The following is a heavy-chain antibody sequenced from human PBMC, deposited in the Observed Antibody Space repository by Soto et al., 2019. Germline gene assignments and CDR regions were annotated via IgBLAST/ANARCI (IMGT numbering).Heavy chain of an antibody. CDR3: VGGDYYYGMAV. Sequence: ASVKVSCKASGGTFSSYAISWVRQAPGQGLEWMGGIIPIFGTANYAQKFQGRVTITADKSTSTAYIELSSPRSEDTAVYYCVGGDYYYGMAVWGQGTTVTAP. CDR1: GGTFSSYA. J-gene: IGHJ6*02. D-gene: IGHD1-26*01. CDR2: IIPIFGTA. V-gene: IGHV1-69*06.